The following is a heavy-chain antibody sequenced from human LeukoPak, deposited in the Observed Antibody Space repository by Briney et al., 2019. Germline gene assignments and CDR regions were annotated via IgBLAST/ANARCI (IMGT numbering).Heavy chain of an antibody. Sequence: GESLKISCKGSGYSFTTYWIGWVRQMPGKGLEWMGIIYPGDSDTRYSPSFQGQVTISADKSISTAYLQWSSLKASDTAMYYCGLYYYDSSAYYHFDYWGQGTLVTVSS. CDR1: GYSFTTYW. D-gene: IGHD3-22*01. CDR3: GLYYYDSSAYYHFDY. CDR2: IYPGDSDT. V-gene: IGHV5-51*01. J-gene: IGHJ4*02.